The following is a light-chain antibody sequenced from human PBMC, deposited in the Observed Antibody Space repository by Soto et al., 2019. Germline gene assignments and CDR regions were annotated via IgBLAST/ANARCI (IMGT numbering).Light chain of an antibody. CDR3: QQYNTWPIT. V-gene: IGKV3-15*01. CDR2: GAS. Sequence: DIVMTQYPATLSVAPGERVTFSCRASQGVSRKLAWYQHKPGQAPRLLISGASTGATGIPASFSGSGSGTEISLTISSLQSEDCAIDYGQQYNTWPITFGGGTKVEIK. J-gene: IGKJ4*01. CDR1: QGVSRK.